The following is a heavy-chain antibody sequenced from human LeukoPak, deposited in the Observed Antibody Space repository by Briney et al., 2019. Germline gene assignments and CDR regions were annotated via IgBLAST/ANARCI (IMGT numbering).Heavy chain of an antibody. V-gene: IGHV4-34*01. J-gene: IGHJ1*01. Sequence: PSETLSLTCAVYGGSFSGYYWSWIRQPPGKGLEWIGEINHSGSTNYNPSLKSRVTISVDTSKNQFSLKLSSVTAADTAVYYCARYTTYAEYFQHWGQGTLVTVSS. CDR1: GGSFSGYY. D-gene: IGHD1-1*01. CDR3: ARYTTYAEYFQH. CDR2: INHSGST.